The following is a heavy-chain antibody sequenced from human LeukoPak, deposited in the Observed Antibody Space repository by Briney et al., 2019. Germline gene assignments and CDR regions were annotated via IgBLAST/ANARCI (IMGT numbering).Heavy chain of an antibody. CDR2: ISYDGSNK. CDR1: GFTFSSYG. J-gene: IGHJ6*02. CDR3: AKDLPGVNVLRFLEWLSYYGMDV. Sequence: GGSLRLSCAASGFTFSSYGMHWVRQAPGKGLEWVAVISYDGSNKYYADSVKGRFTISRDNSKNTLYLQMNSLRAEDTAVYYCAKDLPGVNVLRFLEWLSYYGMDVWGQGTTVTVSS. D-gene: IGHD3-3*01. V-gene: IGHV3-30*18.